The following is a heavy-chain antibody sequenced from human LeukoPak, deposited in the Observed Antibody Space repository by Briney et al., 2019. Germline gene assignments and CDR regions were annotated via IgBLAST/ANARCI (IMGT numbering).Heavy chain of an antibody. J-gene: IGHJ4*02. Sequence: GGSLRLSCAASEFTFSSYWMSWVRQAPGKGLKWVANIKQDGSEKYYVDSVKGRFTISRDNAKNSLYLQMNSLRAEDTAVYYCARDFICSSTSCNGYWGQGTLVTVSS. D-gene: IGHD2-2*01. CDR3: ARDFICSSTSCNGY. CDR2: IKQDGSEK. CDR1: EFTFSSYW. V-gene: IGHV3-7*03.